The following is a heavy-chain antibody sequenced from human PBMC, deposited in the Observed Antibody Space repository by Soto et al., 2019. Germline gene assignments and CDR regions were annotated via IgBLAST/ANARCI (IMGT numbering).Heavy chain of an antibody. D-gene: IGHD4-17*01. V-gene: IGHV4-59*01. CDR3: ARMYGDYPIDY. Sequence: PSETLSLTCTVSGGSISSYYWSWIRQPPGKGLEWIGYIYYSGSTNYNPSLKSRVTISVDTSKNQFSLKLSSVTAADTAVYYCARMYGDYPIDYWSQGTLVTVSS. CDR2: IYYSGST. CDR1: GGSISSYY. J-gene: IGHJ4*02.